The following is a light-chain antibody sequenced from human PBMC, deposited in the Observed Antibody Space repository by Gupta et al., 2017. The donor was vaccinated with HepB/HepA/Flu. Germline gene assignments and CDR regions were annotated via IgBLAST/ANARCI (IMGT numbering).Light chain of an antibody. V-gene: IGLV2-14*03. CDR3: SSYTISITRV. Sequence: QSALTQPASVSGSPGQSITICCTGTGSDVGNHNYVSWYQQHPCKAPKLMIFDVSERASWVSNSFSGSKSGNTASLTISGLQAEDEADYYGSSYTISITRVFGVGTNLTVL. CDR1: GSDVGNHNY. CDR2: DVS. J-gene: IGLJ3*02.